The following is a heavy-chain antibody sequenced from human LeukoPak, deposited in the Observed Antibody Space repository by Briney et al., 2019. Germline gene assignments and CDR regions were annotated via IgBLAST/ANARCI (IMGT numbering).Heavy chain of an antibody. D-gene: IGHD2-2*02. CDR3: ARDGVTDGDIVVVPAAIPINNYYYYYMDV. Sequence: GASVKVSCKASGYTFTSYYMHWVRQAPGQGLEWMGIINPSGGSTSYAQKFQGRVTMTRDTSTSTVYMELSSLRSEDTAVYYCARDGVTDGDIVVVPAAIPINNYYYYYMDVWGKGTTVTVSS. V-gene: IGHV1-46*01. CDR1: GYTFTSYY. CDR2: INPSGGST. J-gene: IGHJ6*03.